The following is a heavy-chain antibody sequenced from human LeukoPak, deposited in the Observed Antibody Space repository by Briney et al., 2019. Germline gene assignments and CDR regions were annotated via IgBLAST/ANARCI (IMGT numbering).Heavy chain of an antibody. Sequence: SETLSLTCAVYGGSFSGYYWSWLRQPPGKGLEWIGEINHSGSTNYNPSLKSRVTISVDTSKNQFSLKLSSVTAADTAVYYCARGRSSGYFDYWGQGTLVTVSS. V-gene: IGHV4-34*01. CDR3: ARGRSSGYFDY. CDR2: INHSGST. D-gene: IGHD6-19*01. J-gene: IGHJ4*02. CDR1: GGSFSGYY.